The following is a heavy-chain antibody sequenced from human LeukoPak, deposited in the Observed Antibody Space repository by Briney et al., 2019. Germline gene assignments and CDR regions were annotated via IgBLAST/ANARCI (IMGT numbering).Heavy chain of an antibody. CDR3: ARVHHRSVIDFDY. V-gene: IGHV4-34*01. CDR2: INHSGST. CDR1: GGSFSGYY. D-gene: IGHD2-15*01. J-gene: IGHJ4*02. Sequence: SETLSLTCAVSGGSFSGYYWSWIRQPPGKGLEWIGEINHSGSTNYNPSLKSRVTISVDTSKNQFSLKLSSVTAADTAVYYCARVHHRSVIDFDYWGQGTLVTVSS.